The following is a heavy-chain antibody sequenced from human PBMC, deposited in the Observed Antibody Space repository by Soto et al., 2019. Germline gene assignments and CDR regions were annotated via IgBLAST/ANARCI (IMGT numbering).Heavy chain of an antibody. CDR3: AREGRYYDSSGSYGSYYYGMDV. CDR2: INPNSGNT. V-gene: IGHV1-8*02. D-gene: IGHD3-22*01. J-gene: IGHJ6*02. Sequence: ASVKVSCKASGYTFTGYYIHWVRQAPGQGLEWMGWINPNSGNTGSTQRFQGRVTMTRNTSTSTAYTELSSLRSEDTAVYFCAREGRYYDSSGSYGSYYYGMDVWGQGTAVTVSS. CDR1: GYTFTGYY.